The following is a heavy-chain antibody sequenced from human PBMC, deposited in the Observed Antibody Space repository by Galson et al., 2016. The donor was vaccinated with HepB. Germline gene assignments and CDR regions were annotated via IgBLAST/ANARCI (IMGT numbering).Heavy chain of an antibody. V-gene: IGHV3-9*01. CDR2: ISWNSGAI. CDR1: GFTLDNYA. J-gene: IGHJ6*04. Sequence: SLRLSCAASGFTLDNYAMHWVRQAPGKGLEWVSGISWNSGAIGYADSVKGRFTVSRDNAKNSPYLQMNSLRAEDTALYYCAKDIGRGTSYYFYGMDVWGKGTTVTVSS. D-gene: IGHD3/OR15-3a*01. CDR3: AKDIGRGTSYYFYGMDV.